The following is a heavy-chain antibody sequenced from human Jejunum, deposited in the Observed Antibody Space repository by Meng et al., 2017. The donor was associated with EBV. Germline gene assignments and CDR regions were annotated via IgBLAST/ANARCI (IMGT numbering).Heavy chain of an antibody. Sequence: QGQLQESGSGLMKPSDTLFLTCTVSGGSISGYYWGWIRQLPGKGLEWIGYIFCRGSTNYNHSLKSRVTISLDTSKNQFSLKLGSVTAADTAVYYCARINWGFDYWGQGTLVTVSS. D-gene: IGHD7-27*01. CDR2: IFCRGST. V-gene: IGHV4-59*07. CDR1: GGSISGYY. CDR3: ARINWGFDY. J-gene: IGHJ4*02.